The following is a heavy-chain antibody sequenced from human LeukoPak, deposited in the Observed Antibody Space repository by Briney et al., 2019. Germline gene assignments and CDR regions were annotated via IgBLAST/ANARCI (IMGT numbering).Heavy chain of an antibody. V-gene: IGHV1-8*01. D-gene: IGHD3-9*01. Sequence: ASVKVSCKASGYTFTSYDINWVRQATGQGLEWMGWMNPNSGNTGYAQKFQGRVTMTRNTSISTAYMELSSLRSEDTAVYYCARTSRYDILTGYYEPDYWGQGTLVTVSS. CDR1: GYTFTSYD. CDR3: ARTSRYDILTGYYEPDY. J-gene: IGHJ4*02. CDR2: MNPNSGNT.